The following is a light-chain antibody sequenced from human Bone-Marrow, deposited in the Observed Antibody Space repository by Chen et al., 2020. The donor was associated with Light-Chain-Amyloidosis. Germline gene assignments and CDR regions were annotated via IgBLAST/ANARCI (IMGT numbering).Light chain of an antibody. J-gene: IGLJ1*01. CDR3: SSYTITNPLV. CDR1: SSDVGGDNH. Sequence: QSALTQPASVSGSPGQSFTISCTGTSSDVGGDNHVSWYQQHPDKAPKLMIYEVTNRPSSVPDRFSGSKSDNTASLTISGLQAEDEADYFCSSYTITNPLVFGSGTRVTVL. V-gene: IGLV2-14*01. CDR2: EVT.